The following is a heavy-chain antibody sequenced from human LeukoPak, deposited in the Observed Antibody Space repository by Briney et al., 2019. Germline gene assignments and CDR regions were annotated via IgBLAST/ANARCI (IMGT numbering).Heavy chain of an antibody. J-gene: IGHJ5*02. CDR2: NYYSGST. CDR1: GGSISNYY. CDR3: ARRQSTYHYDSSGYYFWFDP. Sequence: PSESLSLTCTVSGGSISNYYWSWIRQPPGKGLEWIGYNYYSGSTNYNPSLKSRVTISVDTSKNQFSLKLSSVTAADTAVYYCARRQSTYHYDSSGYYFWFDPWGQETLVTVSS. D-gene: IGHD3-22*01. V-gene: IGHV4-59*08.